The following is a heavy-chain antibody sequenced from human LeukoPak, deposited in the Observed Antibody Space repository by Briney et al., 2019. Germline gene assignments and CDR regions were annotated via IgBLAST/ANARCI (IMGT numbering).Heavy chain of an antibody. V-gene: IGHV5-51*01. D-gene: IGHD4-17*01. CDR2: IYPGDSDT. J-gene: IGHJ6*03. CDR1: GYSFTSYW. Sequence: GESLKISCKGSGYSFTSYWIGWVRQMSGKGLEWMGIIYPGDSDTRYSPSFQGQVTISADKSISTAYLQWSSLKASDTAMYYCASQGSYGDYNHYYYYYMDVWGKGTTVTVSS. CDR3: ASQGSYGDYNHYYYYYMDV.